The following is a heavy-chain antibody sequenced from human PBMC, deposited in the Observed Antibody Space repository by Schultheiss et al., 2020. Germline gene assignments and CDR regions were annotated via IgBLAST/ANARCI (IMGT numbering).Heavy chain of an antibody. V-gene: IGHV4-34*01. Sequence: SQTLSLTCAVYGGSFSGYYWSWIRQPPGKGLEWIGEINHSGSTNYNPSLKSRVTISVDTSKNQFSLKLSSVTAADTAVYYCARGRITIFGGNYYGMDVWGQGTPVTVSS. CDR3: ARGRITIFGGNYYGMDV. CDR2: INHSGST. D-gene: IGHD3-3*01. J-gene: IGHJ6*02. CDR1: GGSFSGYY.